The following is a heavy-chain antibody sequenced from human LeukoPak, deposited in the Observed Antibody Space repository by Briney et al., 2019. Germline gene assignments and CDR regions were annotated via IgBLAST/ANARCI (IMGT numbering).Heavy chain of an antibody. CDR2: IYYSGST. J-gene: IGHJ5*02. Sequence: PSETLSLTCTVSGGSISSSSYYWGWIRQPPGKGLEWIGSIYYSGSTYYNPSLKSRVTISVDTSKNQFSLKLSSVTAADTAVYYCARERVTMVRGVKPNWFDPWGQGTLVTVSS. D-gene: IGHD3-10*01. CDR1: GGSISSSSYY. V-gene: IGHV4-39*02. CDR3: ARERVTMVRGVKPNWFDP.